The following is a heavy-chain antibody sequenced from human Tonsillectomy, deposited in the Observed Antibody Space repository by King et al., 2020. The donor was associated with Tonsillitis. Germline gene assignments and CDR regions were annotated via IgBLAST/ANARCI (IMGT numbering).Heavy chain of an antibody. CDR2: IISSSIHI. Sequence: VQLVESGGGLVKPGGPLRLRFAASGSPFSWFAMNWVRQPPGKGLEWVSCIISSSIHIYYTNSVKGRFTISRNNAKNSRYLQLNNLRAEDTAVYYCASDNDDFWGAYHTVGHYFDFWGLGTLVTVSS. V-gene: IGHV3-21*01. D-gene: IGHD3-3*01. CDR1: GSPFSWFA. CDR3: ASDNDDFWGAYHTVGHYFDF. J-gene: IGHJ4*02.